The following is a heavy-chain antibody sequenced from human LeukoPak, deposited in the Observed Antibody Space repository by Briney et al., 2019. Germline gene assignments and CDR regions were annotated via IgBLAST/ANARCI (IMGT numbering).Heavy chain of an antibody. CDR2: INQSGRA. Sequence: SETLSLTCVVYGGSFSGHYWSWIRQPPGKGLEWIGDINQSGRANYNPSLKSQVTISIDTSKNQFSLNLNSVTAADTAVYYCVRNFDYWGQGSLVTVSS. J-gene: IGHJ4*02. V-gene: IGHV4-34*01. CDR3: VRNFDY. CDR1: GGSFSGHY.